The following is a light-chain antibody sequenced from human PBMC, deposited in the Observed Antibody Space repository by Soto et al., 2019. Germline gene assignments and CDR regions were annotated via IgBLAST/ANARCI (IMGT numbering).Light chain of an antibody. CDR1: QTFTSGF. CDR2: GAS. Sequence: EIVLTQSPGTLSLSPGERATLSCRASQTFTSGFLAWYQQKPGQAPRLLIYGASSRATGIPDRFSGSGSGTDFTLTIRRLEPEDFAVYYCQQYDSSPRTFGQGAKVEIK. V-gene: IGKV3-20*01. CDR3: QQYDSSPRT. J-gene: IGKJ1*01.